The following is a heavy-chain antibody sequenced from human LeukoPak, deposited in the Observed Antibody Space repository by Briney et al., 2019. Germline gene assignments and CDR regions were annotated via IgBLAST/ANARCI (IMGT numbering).Heavy chain of an antibody. V-gene: IGHV4-34*01. CDR1: SGSFSGYF. CDR3: ARGSIYYGDSSVYFDY. Sequence: PSETLSLTCAVYSGSFSGYFWTYVRQPPGMGLEWIGEINQRGSTNYNPSLKSRVTMSVDTSKNQFSLRLSSVTAADTAAYYCARGSIYYGDSSVYFDYWAQGTLVTVSS. J-gene: IGHJ4*02. CDR2: INQRGST. D-gene: IGHD3-22*01.